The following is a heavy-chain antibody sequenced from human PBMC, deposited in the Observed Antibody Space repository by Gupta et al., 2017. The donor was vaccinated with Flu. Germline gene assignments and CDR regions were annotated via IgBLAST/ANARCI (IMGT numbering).Heavy chain of an antibody. CDR2: ISYDGSNK. CDR1: GFTFSSYG. CDR3: AKDQNLDI. V-gene: IGHV3-30*18. J-gene: IGHJ3*02. Sequence: SGFTFSSYGMHWVRQAPGKGLEWVAVISYDGSNKYYADSVKGRFTISRDNSKNTLYLQMNSLRAEDTAVYYCAKDQNLDIWGQGTMVTVSS.